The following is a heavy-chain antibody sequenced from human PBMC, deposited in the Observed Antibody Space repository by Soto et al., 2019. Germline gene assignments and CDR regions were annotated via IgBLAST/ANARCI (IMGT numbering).Heavy chain of an antibody. CDR1: GFTFSNYA. Sequence: EVQLLESGRGLVQPGGSLRLSCAASGFTFSNYALSWVRQAPGKGLEWVSIISASGGSTFYADSVKGRCTISRDNSKNTLYLQMNNLRAEDTAVYYCAKHFDSGCPDYWGQGTLVTVSS. D-gene: IGHD6-19*01. CDR3: AKHFDSGCPDY. CDR2: ISASGGST. V-gene: IGHV3-23*01. J-gene: IGHJ4*02.